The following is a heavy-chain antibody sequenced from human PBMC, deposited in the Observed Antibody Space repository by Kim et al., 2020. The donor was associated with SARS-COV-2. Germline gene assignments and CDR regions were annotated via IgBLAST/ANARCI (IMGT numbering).Heavy chain of an antibody. Sequence: GGSLRLSCAASGFTFSSYSMNWVRQAPGKGLEWVSYISSSSSTIYYADSVKGRFTISRDNAKNSLYLQMNSLRAEDTAVYYCARAAGYCSSTSCYGYYFDYWGQGTLVTVSS. J-gene: IGHJ4*02. CDR3: ARAAGYCSSTSCYGYYFDY. CDR2: ISSSSSTI. V-gene: IGHV3-48*04. D-gene: IGHD2-2*01. CDR1: GFTFSSYS.